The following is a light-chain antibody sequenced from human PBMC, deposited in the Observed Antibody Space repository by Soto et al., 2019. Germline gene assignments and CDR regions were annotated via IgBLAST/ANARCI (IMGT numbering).Light chain of an antibody. CDR1: SSDVGGYNY. Sequence: QSALTQPRSVSGSPGQSVTISCTGTSSDVGGYNYVSWYQQHPGNAPKLMIYDVSKRPSGVPDRFSGSKSGNTASLTISGLQAEDEADYYCCSYAGGYTRVFGGGTKLTVL. V-gene: IGLV2-11*01. CDR3: CSYAGGYTRV. CDR2: DVS. J-gene: IGLJ3*02.